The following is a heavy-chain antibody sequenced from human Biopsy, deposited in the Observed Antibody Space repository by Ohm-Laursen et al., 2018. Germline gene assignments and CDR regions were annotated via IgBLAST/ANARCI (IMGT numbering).Heavy chain of an antibody. CDR2: IYHDGNT. CDR3: ARLWGGYHFHGMDV. D-gene: IGHD7-27*01. CDR1: GASVSSSDYY. V-gene: IGHV4-61*05. Sequence: SETLSLTCSVSGASVSSSDYYWGWVRQPPGKGLEWIGYIYHDGNTSDNPSLKSRLTMSRDTSKNQFSLRLSSVTAADTAVYYCARLWGGYHFHGMDVWGQGTTVTVSS. J-gene: IGHJ6*02.